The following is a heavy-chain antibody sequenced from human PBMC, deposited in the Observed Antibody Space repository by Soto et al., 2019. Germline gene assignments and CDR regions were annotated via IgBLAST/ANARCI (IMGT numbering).Heavy chain of an antibody. CDR1: GYSISGGYY. J-gene: IGHJ4*02. CDR2: IYHSGST. Sequence: SETLSLTCAVSGYSISGGYYWGWIRQPPGTGLEWIGSIYHSGSTYYNPSLKSRVTISVDTSKNQFSLKLSSVTAADTAVYYCARVGAVAGNLGRYYFDYWGQGALVTVSS. V-gene: IGHV4-38-2*01. D-gene: IGHD6-19*01. CDR3: ARVGAVAGNLGRYYFDY.